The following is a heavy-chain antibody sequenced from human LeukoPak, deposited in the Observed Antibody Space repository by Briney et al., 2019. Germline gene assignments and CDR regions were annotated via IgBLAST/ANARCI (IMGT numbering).Heavy chain of an antibody. Sequence: PGGSLRLSCAASGFTFSNYAVSWVRQAPGRGLEWVSGISDSGGDTYYADSVRGRFTISRDNSKNTLYLQMNSLRAEDTAVYYCARDCSSGWCLGHWGQGTLVTVSS. D-gene: IGHD6-19*01. V-gene: IGHV3-23*01. CDR1: GFTFSNYA. CDR3: ARDCSSGWCLGH. J-gene: IGHJ1*01. CDR2: ISDSGGDT.